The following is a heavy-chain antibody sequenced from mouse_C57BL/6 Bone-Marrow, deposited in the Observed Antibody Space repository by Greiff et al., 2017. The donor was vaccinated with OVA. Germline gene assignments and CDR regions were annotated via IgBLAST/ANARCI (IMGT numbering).Heavy chain of an antibody. CDR1: GYTFTSYG. V-gene: IGHV1-81*01. CDR3: ARKDDYHWYFDV. CDR2: IYPRSGNT. Sequence: QVQLKQSGAELARPGASVKLSCKASGYTFTSYGISWVKQRTGQGLEWIGEIYPRSGNTYYNEKFKGKATLTADKSSSTAYMELRSLTSEDSAVYFCARKDDYHWYFDVWGTGTTVTVSS. J-gene: IGHJ1*03. D-gene: IGHD2-4*01.